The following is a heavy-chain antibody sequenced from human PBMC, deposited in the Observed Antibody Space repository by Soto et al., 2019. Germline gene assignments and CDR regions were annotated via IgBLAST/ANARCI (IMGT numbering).Heavy chain of an antibody. V-gene: IGHV3-30*18. CDR1: GFTFSSYG. CDR2: ISYDGSNK. Sequence: QVQLVESGGGVVQPGRSLRLSCAASGFTFSSYGMHWVRQAPGKGLEWVAVISYDGSNKYYADCVMGRFTISRDNSKNTLYLQMNSLRAEDTAVYYGAKDGNSVTPFDYWGQGTLVTVSS. D-gene: IGHD4-4*01. CDR3: AKDGNSVTPFDY. J-gene: IGHJ4*02.